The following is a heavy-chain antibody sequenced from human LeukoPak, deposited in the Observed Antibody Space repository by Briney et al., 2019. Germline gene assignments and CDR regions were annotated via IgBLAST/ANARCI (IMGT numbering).Heavy chain of an antibody. CDR1: GGTFSSYA. Sequence: SVKVSCKASGGTFSSYAISWVRQAPGQGLEWMGGIIPIFGTANYAQKFQGRVAITADKSTSTAYMELSSLRSEDTAVYYCASFDGGYAVYYYYYMDVWGKGTTVTVSS. J-gene: IGHJ6*03. CDR2: IIPIFGTA. CDR3: ASFDGGYAVYYYYYMDV. D-gene: IGHD5-12*01. V-gene: IGHV1-69*06.